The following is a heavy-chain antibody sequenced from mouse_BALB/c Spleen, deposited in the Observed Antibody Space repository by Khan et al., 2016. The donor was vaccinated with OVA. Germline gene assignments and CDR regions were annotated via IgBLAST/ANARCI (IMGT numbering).Heavy chain of an antibody. CDR3: TRIYLSDFDY. Sequence: EVQLKQSGPELVRPGASVKISCKASGYSFTGYFMNWVMQSHGKSLEWIGRINPHIGETFYNQRFKDKATLTADESSSTAHMELRSLASEDSAVYYCTRIYLSDFDYWGQGTTLTVSS. CDR2: INPHIGET. CDR1: GYSFTGYF. V-gene: IGHV1-20*02. J-gene: IGHJ2*01. D-gene: IGHD2-1*01.